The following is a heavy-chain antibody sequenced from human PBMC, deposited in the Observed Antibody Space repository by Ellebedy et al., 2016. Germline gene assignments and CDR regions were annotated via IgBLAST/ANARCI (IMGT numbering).Heavy chain of an antibody. J-gene: IGHJ4*02. CDR2: INPGGDST. D-gene: IGHD3-22*01. CDR1: GYTFSSYY. V-gene: IGHV1-46*01. CDR3: AYNEERTSAYYPFFDF. Sequence: ASVKVSCKASGYTFSSYYMHWVRQAPGQGLEWVGIINPGGDSTSYAQKFQDRVTMTRDTSTSTVYMELSSLRSEDTAVYYCAYNEERTSAYYPFFDFWGQGTLVTVSS.